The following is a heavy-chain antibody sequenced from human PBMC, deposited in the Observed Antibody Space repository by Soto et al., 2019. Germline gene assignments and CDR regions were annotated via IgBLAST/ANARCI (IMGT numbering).Heavy chain of an antibody. CDR1: GDCIGSSGYY. D-gene: IGHD3-3*01. J-gene: IGHJ6*02. Sequence: SETLSLTCSVSGDCIGSSGYYWGWIRQPPGKGLEWIGYIYYSGSTYYNPSLKSRVTISVDTSKNQFSLKLSSVTAADTAVYYSARGEILSIFGVVPIAGMDVWGQGTTVTVSS. V-gene: IGHV4-30-4*08. CDR2: IYYSGST. CDR3: ARGEILSIFGVVPIAGMDV.